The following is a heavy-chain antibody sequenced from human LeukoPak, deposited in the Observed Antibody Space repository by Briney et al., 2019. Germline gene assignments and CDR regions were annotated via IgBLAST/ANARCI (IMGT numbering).Heavy chain of an antibody. J-gene: IGHJ4*02. CDR1: GGSISSGGYS. CDR3: ARELAAGCFDY. D-gene: IGHD3-9*01. V-gene: IGHV4-31*11. Sequence: SETLSLTCAVSGGSISSGGYSWSWIRQHPGKGLEWIGYIYYSGSTYYNPSLKSRVTISVDTSKNQFSLKLSSVTAADTAVYYCARELAAGCFDYWGQGTLVTVSS. CDR2: IYYSGST.